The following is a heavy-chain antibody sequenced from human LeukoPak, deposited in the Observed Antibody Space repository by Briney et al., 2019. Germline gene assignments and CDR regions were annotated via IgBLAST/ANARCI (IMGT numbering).Heavy chain of an antibody. D-gene: IGHD2-15*01. CDR2: ISGICCST. CDR1: GLPLSSYG. V-gene: IGHV3-23*01. J-gene: IGHJ4*02. CDR3: AKSIGYCSGGSCYYKREGGAYDY. Sequence: GGSLRLSRAASGLPLSSYGLSWVRQAPGKGLEWVSAISGICCSTHYADSVKGRFTISRDNSKNTLYLQMNSLRAEDTAVYYGAKSIGYCSGGSCYYKREGGAYDYWGQGTLVTVSS.